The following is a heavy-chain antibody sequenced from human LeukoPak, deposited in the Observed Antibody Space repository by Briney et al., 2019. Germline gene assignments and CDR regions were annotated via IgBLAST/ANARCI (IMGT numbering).Heavy chain of an antibody. D-gene: IGHD7-27*01. V-gene: IGHV3-21*04. CDR1: GFIFSGSG. J-gene: IGHJ5*02. Sequence: GGSLRLSCAASGFIFSGSGMHWVRQSPGKGLEWVSFIARNGNYIYYADSLKGRFSISRDNAKNSVYLQMNSLRAEDTATYYCARDLSESGASWGQGTLVTVSS. CDR2: IARNGNYI. CDR3: ARDLSESGAS.